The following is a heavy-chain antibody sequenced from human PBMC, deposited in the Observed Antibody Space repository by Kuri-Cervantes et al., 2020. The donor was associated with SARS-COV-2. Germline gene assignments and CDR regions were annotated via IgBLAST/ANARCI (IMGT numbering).Heavy chain of an antibody. J-gene: IGHJ6*03. CDR3: ARDEWELRVHSDYYYYYYMDV. CDR1: GYTFTGYY. V-gene: IGHV1-2*02. Sequence: ASVKVSCKASGYTFTGYYMHWVRQASGQGLEWMGWINPNSGGTNYAQKFQGRVTMTRDTSISTAYMELSRLRSDDTAVYYCARDEWELRVHSDYYYYYYMDVWGKGTTVTVSS. D-gene: IGHD1-26*01. CDR2: INPNSGGT.